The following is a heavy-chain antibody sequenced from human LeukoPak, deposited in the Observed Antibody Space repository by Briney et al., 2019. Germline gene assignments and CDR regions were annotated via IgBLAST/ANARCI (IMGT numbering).Heavy chain of an antibody. Sequence: GGSLRLSCAASGFTFSSYTMNWVRQAPGMGLEWLSYISATRGITYYADSVKGRFTISRDNAKNSLSLQMDSLRAEDTAVYYCVRGSLASGVVVYYYYYLDVWGKGTTVTVSS. CDR3: VRGSLASGVVVYYYYYLDV. CDR2: ISATRGIT. D-gene: IGHD3-3*01. CDR1: GFTFSSYT. V-gene: IGHV3-48*01. J-gene: IGHJ6*03.